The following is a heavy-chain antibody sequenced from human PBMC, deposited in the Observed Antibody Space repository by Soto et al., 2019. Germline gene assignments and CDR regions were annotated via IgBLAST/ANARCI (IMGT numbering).Heavy chain of an antibody. J-gene: IGHJ5*02. Sequence: QVQLVESGGGLVKPGGSLTISCAASGFTFKDYYMTWIRQAPGKGLEWVSYIRQSGGSMYYADSVKGRFTVSRDNAKNFFYERINSLRSDDTAVFYCARQAGYYLFAPVFFFAAWGQGTQAPVPS. D-gene: IGHD3-3*02. CDR2: IRQSGGSM. CDR3: ARQAGYYLFAPVFFFAA. CDR1: GFTFKDYY. V-gene: IGHV3-11*01.